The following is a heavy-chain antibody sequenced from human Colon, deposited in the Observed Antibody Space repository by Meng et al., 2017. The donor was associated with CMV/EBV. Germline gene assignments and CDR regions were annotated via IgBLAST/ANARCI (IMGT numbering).Heavy chain of an antibody. Sequence: GGSLRLSCAASGFSFSTSHMHWVRQAPGKGLEWVAYIWYDETEKSSADSVRGRFTVSRDNSRNTLSLQMNSLRLEDTALYYCAREGFSNFDYWGQGTLVTVSS. CDR2: IWYDETEK. CDR1: GFSFSTSH. J-gene: IGHJ4*02. CDR3: AREGFSNFDY. D-gene: IGHD4-11*01. V-gene: IGHV3-30*02.